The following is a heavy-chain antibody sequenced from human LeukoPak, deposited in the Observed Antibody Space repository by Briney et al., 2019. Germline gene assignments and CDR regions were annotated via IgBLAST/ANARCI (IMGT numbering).Heavy chain of an antibody. J-gene: IGHJ4*02. CDR1: GGSFSSSSYY. CDR3: ARRDGDGYNYFDS. Sequence: SGTLSLTCTVSGGSFSSSSYYWGWIRQPPGKGLEWVGTIYYSGNTYYNPSLKSRVTISADTSKNQFSLKLSSVTAADTAVYYCARRDGDGYNYFDSWGQGTLVTVSS. V-gene: IGHV4-39*01. D-gene: IGHD5-24*01. CDR2: IYYSGNT.